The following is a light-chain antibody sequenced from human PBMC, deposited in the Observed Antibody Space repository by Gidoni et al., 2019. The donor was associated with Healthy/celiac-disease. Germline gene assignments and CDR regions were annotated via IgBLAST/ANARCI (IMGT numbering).Light chain of an antibody. CDR1: KLGDKY. V-gene: IGLV3-1*01. CDR3: QAWDSSTLV. CDR2: QDS. J-gene: IGLJ2*01. Sequence: SYELTQPPSLSVSPGQTASITCPGDKLGDKYACWYQQKPGQSPGLVIYQDSKRPSGIPARFSGSNSGNTATLTISGTQAMYEADYYCQAWDSSTLVFGGGTKLTVL.